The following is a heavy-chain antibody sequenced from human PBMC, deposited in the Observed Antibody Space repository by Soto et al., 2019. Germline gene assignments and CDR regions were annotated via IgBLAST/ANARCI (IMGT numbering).Heavy chain of an antibody. CDR3: ARGITYYDILTGPHAASYFDY. V-gene: IGHV4-38-2*01. J-gene: IGHJ4*02. Sequence: SETLSLTCAVSGYSISSGYYWGWIRQPPGKGLEWIGSIYHSGSTYYNPSLKSRVTISVDTSKNQFSLKLSSVTAADTAVYYCARGITYYDILTGPHAASYFDYWGQGTLVTAPQ. CDR1: GYSISSGYY. D-gene: IGHD3-9*01. CDR2: IYHSGST.